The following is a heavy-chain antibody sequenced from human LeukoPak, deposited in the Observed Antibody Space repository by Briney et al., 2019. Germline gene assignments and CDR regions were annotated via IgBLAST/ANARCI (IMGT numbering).Heavy chain of an antibody. CDR1: GGSISSSSYY. Sequence: SETLSLTCTVSGGSISSSSYYWGWIRQPPGKGLEWIGSIYYSGSTYYNPSLKSRVTISVDTSKNQFSLKLSSVTAADTAVYYWARSTSINWFDPWGQGTLVTVSS. CDR2: IYYSGST. D-gene: IGHD2-2*01. V-gene: IGHV4-39*01. CDR3: ARSTSINWFDP. J-gene: IGHJ5*02.